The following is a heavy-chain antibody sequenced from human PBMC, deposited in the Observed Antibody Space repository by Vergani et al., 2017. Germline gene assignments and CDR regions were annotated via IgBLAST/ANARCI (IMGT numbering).Heavy chain of an antibody. J-gene: IGHJ4*02. V-gene: IGHV3-30*04. CDR3: ARDMGDWNYAEFFDY. D-gene: IGHD1-7*01. CDR2: ISYDGSNK. Sequence: QVQLVESGGGVVQPGRSLRLSCAASGFTFSSYAMHWVRQAPGKGLEWVAVISYDGSNKYYADSVKGRFTISRDNSKNTLYLQWNSLRAEDTAVYYCARDMGDWNYAEFFDYWGQGTLVTVSS. CDR1: GFTFSSYA.